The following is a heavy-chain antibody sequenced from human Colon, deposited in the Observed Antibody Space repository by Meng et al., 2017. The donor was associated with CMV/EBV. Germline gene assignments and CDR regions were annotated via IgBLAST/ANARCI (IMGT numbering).Heavy chain of an antibody. CDR1: GFSFSSYD. V-gene: IGHV3-23*01. Sequence: GESLKISCAASGFSFSSYDMSWARQAPGKGLEWVSTISGSGGSTYYADSVKGRFTISRDNSKNTPYLQMNSLTAEDTALYYCDGSDFWGQGTLVTVSS. CDR2: ISGSGGST. D-gene: IGHD6-25*01. CDR3: DGSDF. J-gene: IGHJ4*02.